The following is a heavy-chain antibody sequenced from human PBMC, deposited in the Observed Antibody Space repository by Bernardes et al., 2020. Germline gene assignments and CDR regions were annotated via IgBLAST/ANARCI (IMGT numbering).Heavy chain of an antibody. CDR3: ARERGFGHAPVGF. CDR1: GGSFSGYY. V-gene: IGHV4-34*01. Sequence: SETLSLTCAVYGGSFSGYYWSWIRQPPGKGLEWIGEINHRGSTNYNPSLKSRVTISVDTSKNQFSLTLSSVTAADTAVYYCARERGFGHAPVGFWGRVTLMTDS. J-gene: IGHJ2*01. CDR2: INHRGST. D-gene: IGHD2-15*01.